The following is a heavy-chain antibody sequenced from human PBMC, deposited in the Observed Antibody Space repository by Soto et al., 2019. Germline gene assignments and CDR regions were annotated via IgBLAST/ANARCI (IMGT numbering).Heavy chain of an antibody. Sequence: LRLSCTASGFTFSSYWMSWVRQAPGKGLGWVANIKEDGSGKYYVDSVKGRFSISRDNARNSLYLQMNSLRVEDTAVYYCVRVGRLVGYWGQGALVTVSS. J-gene: IGHJ4*02. V-gene: IGHV3-7*03. CDR2: IKEDGSGK. D-gene: IGHD2-15*01. CDR3: VRVGRLVGY. CDR1: GFTFSSYW.